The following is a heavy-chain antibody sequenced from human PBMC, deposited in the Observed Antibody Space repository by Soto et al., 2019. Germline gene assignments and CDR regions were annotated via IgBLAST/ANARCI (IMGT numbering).Heavy chain of an antibody. D-gene: IGHD6-13*01. CDR1: GFTFTCYS. CDR2: ISNSGTYI. Sequence: PGGSLRLSCAASGFTFTCYSMSWVRQAPGKGLEWVSSISNSGTYISYADSVKGRFTISRDNAKISLYLQMNGLRAEDTAVYYCAIASAAVASVARMDVWGQGTMVT. V-gene: IGHV3-21*01. CDR3: AIASAAVASVARMDV. J-gene: IGHJ6*02.